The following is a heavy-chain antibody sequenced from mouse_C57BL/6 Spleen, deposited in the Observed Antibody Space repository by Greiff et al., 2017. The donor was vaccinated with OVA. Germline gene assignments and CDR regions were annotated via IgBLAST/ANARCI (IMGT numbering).Heavy chain of an antibody. CDR1: GYTFTDYN. V-gene: IGHV1-22*01. CDR3: ARAPDYGSSYDYAMDY. Sequence: VQLQQSGPELVKPGASVKMSCKASGYTFTDYNMHWVKQSHGKSLEWIGYINPNNGGTSYNQKFKGKATLTVNKSSSTAYMELRSLTSEDSAVYYCARAPDYGSSYDYAMDYWGQGTSVTVSS. CDR2: INPNNGGT. D-gene: IGHD1-1*01. J-gene: IGHJ4*01.